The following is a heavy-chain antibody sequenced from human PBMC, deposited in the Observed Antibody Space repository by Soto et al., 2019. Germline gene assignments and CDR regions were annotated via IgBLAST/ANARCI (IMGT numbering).Heavy chain of an antibody. CDR1: GGSISSSSYY. V-gene: IGHV4-39*01. CDR3: ARGYYDFWSGYPIGGFDP. D-gene: IGHD3-3*01. J-gene: IGHJ5*02. CDR2: IYYSGST. Sequence: PSETLSLTCTVSGGSISSSSYYWGWIRQPPGKGLEWIGSIYYSGSTYYNPSLKSRVTISVDTSKNQFSLKLSSVTAADTAVYYCARGYYDFWSGYPIGGFDPWGQGTLVTVSS.